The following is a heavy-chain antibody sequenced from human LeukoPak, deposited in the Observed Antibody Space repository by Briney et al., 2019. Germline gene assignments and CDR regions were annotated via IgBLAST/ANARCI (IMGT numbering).Heavy chain of an antibody. D-gene: IGHD1-26*01. CDR1: GGSISSHY. V-gene: IGHV4-59*11. J-gene: IGHJ4*02. Sequence: PSETLSLTCTVSGGSISSHYWSWIRQPPGKGLEWIEYIYYSGSTNYNPSLKSRVTISVDTSKNQLSLKLSSVTAADTAVYYCARGLSGSYRWGQGALVTVSS. CDR2: IYYSGST. CDR3: ARGLSGSYR.